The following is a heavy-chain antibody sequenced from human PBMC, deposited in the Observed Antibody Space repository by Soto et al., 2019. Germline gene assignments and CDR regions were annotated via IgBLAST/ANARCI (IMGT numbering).Heavy chain of an antibody. D-gene: IGHD4-17*01. CDR1: GGSISSGGYY. Sequence: PSETLSLTCTVSGGSISSGGYYWSWIRQHPGKGLEWIGYIYYSGSTYYNPSLKSRVTISVDTSKNQFSLKLSSVTAADTAVYYCARWEMNYGGHSTFDAFDIWGQGTMVTVSS. CDR2: IYYSGST. J-gene: IGHJ3*02. V-gene: IGHV4-31*03. CDR3: ARWEMNYGGHSTFDAFDI.